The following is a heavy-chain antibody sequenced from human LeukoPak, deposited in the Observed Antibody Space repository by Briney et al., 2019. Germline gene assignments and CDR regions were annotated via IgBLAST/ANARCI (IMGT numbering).Heavy chain of an antibody. D-gene: IGHD2-21*02. CDR1: GFTFDDYA. V-gene: IGHV3-9*01. J-gene: IGHJ4*02. CDR3: AKDEGGDLRLRYYFDY. CDR2: ISWNSGSI. Sequence: PGGSLRLSCAASGFTFDDYAMHWVRQAPGKGLEWVSGISWNSGSIGYADSVKGRFTISRDNAKNSLYLQMNSLRAEDTALYYCAKDEGGDLRLRYYFDYWGQGTLVTVSS.